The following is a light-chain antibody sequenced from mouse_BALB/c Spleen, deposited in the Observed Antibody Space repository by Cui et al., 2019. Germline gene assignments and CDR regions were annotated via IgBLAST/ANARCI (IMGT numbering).Light chain of an antibody. V-gene: IGKV6-23*01. CDR3: QQYSSYPLT. Sequence: DIVMTQSHKFMSTSVRDRVSITCKASQDVGTAVAWYQQKPGQSPKLLIYWASTRHTGVPDRFRGSGSGTDFTLTISNVQSEDLADYFCQQYSSYPLTFGAGTKLELK. CDR2: WAS. J-gene: IGKJ5*01. CDR1: QDVGTA.